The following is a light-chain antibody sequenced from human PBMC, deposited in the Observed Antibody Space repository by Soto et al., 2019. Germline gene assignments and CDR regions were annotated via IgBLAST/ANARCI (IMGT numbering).Light chain of an antibody. Sequence: ETEMTQSPGTLSVSPGERATLSCRAGHGVTTNFAWYPQKSGQTPRLLIYDVSIRATGVPARFSGSGSETDFTITISGLQADDSSVYYCQKYNNWPFTFGQGTRLEIK. CDR1: HGVTTN. V-gene: IGKV3-15*01. CDR3: QKYNNWPFT. J-gene: IGKJ5*01. CDR2: DVS.